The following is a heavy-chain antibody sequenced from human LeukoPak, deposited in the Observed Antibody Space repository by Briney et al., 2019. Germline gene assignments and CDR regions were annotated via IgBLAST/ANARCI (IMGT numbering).Heavy chain of an antibody. Sequence: GESLKISCKCSGYSFTSYWIGWVRHMPGKGLEWMGITYPGDSDTRYSPSFQGQVTISADKSISTAYLQWSSLKASDTAMYYCARLDASWVVVAAKDAFDIWGQGTMVTVSS. CDR1: GYSFTSYW. J-gene: IGHJ3*02. V-gene: IGHV5-51*01. CDR2: TYPGDSDT. CDR3: ARLDASWVVVAAKDAFDI. D-gene: IGHD2-15*01.